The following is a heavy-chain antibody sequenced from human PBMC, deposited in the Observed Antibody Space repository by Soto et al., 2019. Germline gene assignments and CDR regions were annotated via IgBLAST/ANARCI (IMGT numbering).Heavy chain of an antibody. J-gene: IGHJ4*02. CDR2: IYYSGST. CDR3: ARGEGTVTTYDY. Sequence: QVQLQESGPGLVKPSETLSLTCTVSGGSISSYYWSWIRQPPGKGLEWIGYIYYSGSTNYNPSLKSRVTISVDTSKNQFSLKLSSVTAADTAVYYCARGEGTVTTYDYWGQGTLVTVSS. V-gene: IGHV4-59*01. D-gene: IGHD4-17*01. CDR1: GGSISSYY.